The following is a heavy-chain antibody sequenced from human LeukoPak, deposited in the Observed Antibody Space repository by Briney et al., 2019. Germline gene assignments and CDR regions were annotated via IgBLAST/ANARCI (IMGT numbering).Heavy chain of an antibody. V-gene: IGHV1-69*05. D-gene: IGHD1-26*01. CDR2: IIAIFGTA. CDR3: ARGEYSGSYFVY. J-gene: IGHJ4*02. CDR1: GGTFISYA. Sequence: AVNVSCKGSGGTFISYAMSWVGQARGQGGEGMGRIIAIFGTANYAQKFQGRVTITTEETTRTAYMEVSSQRSGDTAVYYCARGEYSGSYFVYWGQRTLVTVSS.